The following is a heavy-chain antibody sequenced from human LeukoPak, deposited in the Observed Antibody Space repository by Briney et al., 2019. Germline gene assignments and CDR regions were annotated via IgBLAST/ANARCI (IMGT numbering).Heavy chain of an antibody. J-gene: IGHJ3*02. CDR1: GGSISSYY. CDR2: IYYSGST. V-gene: IGHV4-59*08. CDR3: ARRTPVYAFNI. Sequence: SETLSLTCTVSGGSISSYYWSWVGQPPGKGLEWIGYIYYSGSTNYNPSLKSRVTISVDTSKNQFSLKLSSVTAADTAVYYCARRTPVYAFNIWGQGTMVTVSS.